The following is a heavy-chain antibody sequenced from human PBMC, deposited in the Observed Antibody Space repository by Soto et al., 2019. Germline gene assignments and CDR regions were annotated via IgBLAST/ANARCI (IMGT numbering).Heavy chain of an antibody. CDR2: ISSSSSYI. J-gene: IGHJ6*02. Sequence: LRLSCAASGFTFSSYSMNWVRQAPGKGLEWVSSISSSSSYIYYADSVEGRFTISRDNAKNSLYLQMNSLRAEDTAVYYCARAGRDTAQYYYYYGMDVWGQGTTVTVSS. V-gene: IGHV3-21*01. CDR1: GFTFSSYS. CDR3: ARAGRDTAQYYYYYGMDV. D-gene: IGHD5-18*01.